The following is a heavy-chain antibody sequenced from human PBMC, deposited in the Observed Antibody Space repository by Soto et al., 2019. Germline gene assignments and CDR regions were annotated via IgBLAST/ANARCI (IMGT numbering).Heavy chain of an antibody. CDR2: IYYSGST. J-gene: IGHJ4*02. V-gene: IGHV4-59*01. CDR1: GGSISSYY. Sequence: SETLSLTCTVPGGSISSYYWSWIRQPPGKGLEWIGYIYYSGSTNYNPSLKSRVTISVDTSKNQFSLKLSSVTAAGTAVYYCAGGPTWYYYAAGGQGTLVTVSS. CDR3: AGGPTWYYYAA. D-gene: IGHD3-10*01.